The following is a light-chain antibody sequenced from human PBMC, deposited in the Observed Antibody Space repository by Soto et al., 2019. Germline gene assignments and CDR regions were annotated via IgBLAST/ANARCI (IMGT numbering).Light chain of an antibody. CDR1: SSNIGSND. CDR2: DNN. V-gene: IGLV1-51*01. Sequence: QSVLTQPPSVSAAPGQKVTIPCSGGSSNIGSNDVCWYQQVPGTAPKVLIYDNNKRPSGIPDRFSGSKSGTSATLGISGLQTGDEADYYCGTWYSDSYVFGSGTKVTVL. J-gene: IGLJ1*01. CDR3: GTWYSDSYV.